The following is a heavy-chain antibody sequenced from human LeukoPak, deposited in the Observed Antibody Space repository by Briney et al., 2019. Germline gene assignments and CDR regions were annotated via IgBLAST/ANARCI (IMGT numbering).Heavy chain of an antibody. CDR3: ARGVHYASGSYFLDN. Sequence: ASVQGSCKASEYSFTSCDINWVRQATGQGREWMGWMNPIRGNTHYARKFQGRLTLTTNTSVSTAYMELSSLMSDDTAVYYCARGVHYASGSYFLDNSGQGTLITVS. J-gene: IGHJ4*02. CDR2: MNPIRGNT. CDR1: EYSFTSCD. D-gene: IGHD3-10*01. V-gene: IGHV1-8*01.